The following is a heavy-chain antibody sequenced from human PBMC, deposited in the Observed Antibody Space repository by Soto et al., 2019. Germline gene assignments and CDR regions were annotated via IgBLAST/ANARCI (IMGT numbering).Heavy chain of an antibody. CDR2: VDPEDGET. V-gene: IGHV1-69-2*01. D-gene: IGHD2-2*03. CDR1: GYTFTDYY. J-gene: IGHJ5*02. Sequence: EVQLVQSGAEVKKPGATVKISCKVSGYTFTDYYMHWVQQAPGKGLEWMGRVDPEDGETIYAEKFQGRVTITADTSADTAYMELSSLRSEDTAVYYCATSPGYCSSTSCRHNWFDPWGQGTLVTVSS. CDR3: ATSPGYCSSTSCRHNWFDP.